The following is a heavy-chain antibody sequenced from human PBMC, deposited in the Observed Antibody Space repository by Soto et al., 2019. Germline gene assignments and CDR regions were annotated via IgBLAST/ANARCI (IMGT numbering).Heavy chain of an antibody. D-gene: IGHD1-26*01. J-gene: IGHJ5*02. Sequence: GGSLRLSCAASGFTFSNAWMSWVRQAPGKGLEWVGRIRSKTDGGTTDYAAPVKGRFTISRDDSKDTLYLQMNSLKTEDTAVYYCKWDLEASDPWGQGTLVTVSS. CDR1: GFTFSNAW. CDR2: IRSKTDGGTT. V-gene: IGHV3-15*01. CDR3: KWDLEASDP.